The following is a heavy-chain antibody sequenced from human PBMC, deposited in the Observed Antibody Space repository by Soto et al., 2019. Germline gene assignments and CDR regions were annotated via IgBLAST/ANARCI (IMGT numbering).Heavy chain of an antibody. D-gene: IGHD6-13*01. V-gene: IGHV3-48*01. Sequence: EVQLVESGGGLVQPGGSLRLSCAASGFTFSSYSMNWVRQAPGKGLEWVSNISSSSSTIYYADSVKGRFTISRDNAKNSLYLQMNSLRAEDTAVYYCARAIAAAAVDYWGQGTLVTVSS. CDR1: GFTFSSYS. CDR2: ISSSSSTI. J-gene: IGHJ4*02. CDR3: ARAIAAAAVDY.